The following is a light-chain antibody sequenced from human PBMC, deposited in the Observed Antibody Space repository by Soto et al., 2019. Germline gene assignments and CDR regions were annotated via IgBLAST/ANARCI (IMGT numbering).Light chain of an antibody. CDR3: QESYTLHT. CDR2: AAS. CDR1: QNINSY. V-gene: IGKV1-39*01. Sequence: DIPMTQDPSSLSASVGDRVTITCRASQNINSYLNWYQQKVGKATKRLINAASTLQSEVPLRFRGSGSGTDFTLTISRLQPEDFATYYCQESYTLHTFGGGTKVEIK. J-gene: IGKJ4*01.